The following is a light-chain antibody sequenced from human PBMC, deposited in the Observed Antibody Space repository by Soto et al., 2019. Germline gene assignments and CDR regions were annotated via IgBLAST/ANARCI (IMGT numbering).Light chain of an antibody. CDR2: DVS. CDR3: SSYTSSSTYYV. V-gene: IGLV2-14*01. Sequence: QSVLTQPASVSGSPGQSITISCTGTSSDVGGYNYVSWYQQHPGKAPKLMIYDVSNQPSGVSNRFSGSKSGNTASLTISGLQAEDEADYYCSSYTSSSTYYVFGTGTKVTDL. CDR1: SSDVGGYNY. J-gene: IGLJ1*01.